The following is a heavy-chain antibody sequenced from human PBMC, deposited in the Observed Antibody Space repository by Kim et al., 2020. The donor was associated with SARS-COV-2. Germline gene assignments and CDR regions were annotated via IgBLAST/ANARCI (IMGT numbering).Heavy chain of an antibody. D-gene: IGHD3-9*01. V-gene: IGHV3-23*01. Sequence: GGSLRLSCAASGFTFSSYAMSWVRQAPGKGLEWVSAISGSGGSTYYADSVKGRFTISRDNSKNTLYLQMNSLRAEDTAVYYCAKDPLYFDWLFDAFDIWGQGTMVTVSS. CDR3: AKDPLYFDWLFDAFDI. J-gene: IGHJ3*02. CDR1: GFTFSSYA. CDR2: ISGSGGST.